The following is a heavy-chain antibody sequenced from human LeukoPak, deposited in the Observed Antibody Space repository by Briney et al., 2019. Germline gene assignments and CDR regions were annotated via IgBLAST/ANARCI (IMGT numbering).Heavy chain of an antibody. D-gene: IGHD3-16*01. CDR2: INHSGST. CDR1: GGSFSGYY. CDR3: ARGRLGESRKGARPLTGYYYMDV. J-gene: IGHJ6*03. V-gene: IGHV4-34*01. Sequence: PSETLSLTCAVYGGSFSGYYWSWIRQPPGKGLEWIGEINHSGSTNYNPSLKSRVTISVDTSKNQFSLKLSSVTAADTAVYYCARGRLGESRKGARPLTGYYYMDVWGKGTTVTVSS.